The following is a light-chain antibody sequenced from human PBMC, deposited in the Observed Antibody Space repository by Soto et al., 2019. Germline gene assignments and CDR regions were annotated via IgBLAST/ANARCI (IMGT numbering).Light chain of an antibody. CDR3: QQYGSSPLMYT. CDR2: GTS. CDR1: QSVSSSD. V-gene: IGKV3-20*01. J-gene: IGKJ2*01. Sequence: EIVLTQSPGTLSLSPGERATLSCRASQSVSSSDLAWYQQKPGQAPRLLIYGTSSRATGIPDRFSGSGSGTDFTLTISRLEPEDFAVYYCQQYGSSPLMYTFGQGTMVEIK.